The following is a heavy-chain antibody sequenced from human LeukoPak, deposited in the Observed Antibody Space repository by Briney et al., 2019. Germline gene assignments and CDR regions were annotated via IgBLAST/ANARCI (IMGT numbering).Heavy chain of an antibody. D-gene: IGHD3-3*01. CDR3: AKVAIFGVVIKSAFDI. CDR2: ISGSGGST. CDR1: GFTFSSYA. J-gene: IGHJ3*02. Sequence: PGGSLRLSCAASGFTFSSYAMSWVRQAPGKGLEWVSAISGSGGSTYYADSVKGRFTISRDNSKNTLYLQMNSLRAEDTAVYYCAKVAIFGVVIKSAFDIWGQGTMVTVSS. V-gene: IGHV3-23*01.